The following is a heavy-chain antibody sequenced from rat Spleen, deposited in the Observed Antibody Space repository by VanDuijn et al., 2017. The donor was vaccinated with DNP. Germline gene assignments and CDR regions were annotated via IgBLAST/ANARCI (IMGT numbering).Heavy chain of an antibody. CDR1: GFTLSDYY. J-gene: IGHJ2*01. Sequence: EVQLVVSHGGLVQPGRSLKHSCASSGFTLSDYYMAWARQAPTNGLEWFATISYGGTSTYYRDSVTGRFTISTDNAKSTLYLQMDSLRSEDTATYYCARQARVYYFDYWGQGVMVTVSS. CDR2: ISYGGTST. CDR3: ARQARVYYFDY. V-gene: IGHV5-29*01.